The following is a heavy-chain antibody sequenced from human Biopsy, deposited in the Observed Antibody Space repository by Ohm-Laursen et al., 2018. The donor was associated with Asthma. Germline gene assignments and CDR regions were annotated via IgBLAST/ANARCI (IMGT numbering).Heavy chain of an antibody. CDR1: GGTFSSNS. D-gene: IGHD2-2*01. CDR3: ARGPEYVRSSGALDY. V-gene: IGHV1-69*13. CDR2: IIPIFGPT. Sequence: SVKVSCKSSGGTFSSNSINWVRQAPGQGLEWMGRIIPIFGPTNYTQKFQGRVTISADDSTSTAYMELSSLSSEDTALYYCARGPEYVRSSGALDYWGQGTLVTVSS. J-gene: IGHJ4*02.